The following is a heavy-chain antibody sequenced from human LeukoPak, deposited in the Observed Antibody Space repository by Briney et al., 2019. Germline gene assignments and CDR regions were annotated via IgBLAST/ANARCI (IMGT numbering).Heavy chain of an antibody. D-gene: IGHD2-2*01. CDR1: GFTLSSNA. J-gene: IGHJ4*02. CDR3: AASLPNIVVVPATKGPFGY. CDR2: ISGSGGST. V-gene: IGHV3-23*01. Sequence: GGSLRLSCAVSGFTLSSNAMSWVRQAPGKGLEWVSAISGSGGSTYYADSVKGRFTISRDNSKNTLYLQMNSLRAEDTAVYYCAASLPNIVVVPATKGPFGYWGQGTLVTVS.